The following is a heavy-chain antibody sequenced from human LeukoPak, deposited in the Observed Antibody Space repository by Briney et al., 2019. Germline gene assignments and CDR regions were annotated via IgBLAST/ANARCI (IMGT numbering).Heavy chain of an antibody. V-gene: IGHV1-46*01. J-gene: IGHJ4*02. Sequence: ASVKVSCKASGYTFTSYYMHWVRQAPGQGLEWMGIINPSGGSTSYAQKFQGRVTMTRDTSTSTVYLELSSLRSEDTAVYYCARVLGSSPAAHGYDYWGQGTLVTVSS. CDR2: INPSGGST. D-gene: IGHD3-10*01. CDR3: ARVLGSSPAAHGYDY. CDR1: GYTFTSYY.